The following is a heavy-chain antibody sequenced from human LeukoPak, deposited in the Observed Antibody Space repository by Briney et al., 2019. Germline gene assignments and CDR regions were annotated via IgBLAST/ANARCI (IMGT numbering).Heavy chain of an antibody. CDR1: GFTFSSCA. CDR3: AIIAAAGFKDDY. D-gene: IGHD6-13*01. CDR2: ISASGGST. Sequence: GGSLRLSCAASGFTFSSCAMSWVRQVPGKGLEWVSGISASGGSTYYADSVKGRFTISRDNSKNTLYLQMNSLRAEDTAVYYCAIIAAAGFKDDYWGQGTLVTVSS. J-gene: IGHJ4*02. V-gene: IGHV3-23*01.